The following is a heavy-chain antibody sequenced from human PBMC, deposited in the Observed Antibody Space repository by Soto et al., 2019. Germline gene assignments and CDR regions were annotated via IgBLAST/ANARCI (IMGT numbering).Heavy chain of an antibody. CDR2: FYYSGST. V-gene: IGHV4-39*01. CDR3: ARRFYDGNEGFNY. D-gene: IGHD5-12*01. CDR1: GGSIRSSSFY. J-gene: IGHJ4*02. Sequence: QLQLQESGPGLVKPSETLSLTCTVSGGSIRSSSFYWGWIRQPPGRGLEWIGGFYYSGSTYYNLSLKSRVTISVDTSKNQFSLNLSSVTAADTAVYYCARRFYDGNEGFNYWGQGTLVTVSS.